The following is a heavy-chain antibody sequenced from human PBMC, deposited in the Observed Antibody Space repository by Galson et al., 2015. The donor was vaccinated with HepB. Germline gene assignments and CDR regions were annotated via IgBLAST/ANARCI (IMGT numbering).Heavy chain of an antibody. CDR3: TTDRGVRSFDY. J-gene: IGHJ4*02. Sequence: SLRLSCAASGFTFSNAWMSWVRQAPGKGLEWVGRIKSKTDGGTTDYAAPVKGRFTISRDDSKNTLYLQMNSLKTEDTAVYYCTTDRGVRSFDYWGQGTLVTVSS. CDR1: GFTFSNAW. D-gene: IGHD3-10*01. V-gene: IGHV3-15*01. CDR2: IKSKTDGGTT.